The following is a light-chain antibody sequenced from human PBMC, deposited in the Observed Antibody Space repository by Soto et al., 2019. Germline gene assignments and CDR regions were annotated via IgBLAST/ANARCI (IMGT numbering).Light chain of an antibody. CDR1: NIGRKS. Sequence: YELTQPPSVSVAPGQTATMTCGGNNIGRKSVHWYQQKPGQAPVVVVYDNSDLPSGIPERLSGSNSGNTATLTISRVEAGDEGDYYCQVGDSLSDHVVIGGGTKLTVL. J-gene: IGLJ3*02. CDR3: QVGDSLSDHVV. CDR2: DNS. V-gene: IGLV3-21*02.